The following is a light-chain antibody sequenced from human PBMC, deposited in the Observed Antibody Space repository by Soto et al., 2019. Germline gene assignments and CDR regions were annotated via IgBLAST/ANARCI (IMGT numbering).Light chain of an antibody. CDR3: ISYTGSSTSYV. J-gene: IGLJ1*01. V-gene: IGLV2-14*01. CDR1: SSDVGAYNH. CDR2: EVS. Sequence: QSALTQPASVSGSPGQSITISCTGTSSDVGAYNHVAWYQQHPGKAPKFMIYEVSNRPSGVSNRFSGSKSGNTASLTISGLQAEDEADYYCISYTGSSTSYVFGTGTKSPS.